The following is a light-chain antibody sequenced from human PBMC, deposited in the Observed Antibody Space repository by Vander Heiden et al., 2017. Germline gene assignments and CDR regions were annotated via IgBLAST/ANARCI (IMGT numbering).Light chain of an antibody. CDR1: QSLLHSDGYNS. Sequence: EIVMTQSTLSLPVTPVEPASISCRSSQSLLHSDGYNSLDWYLQKPGQSPQLLIYLGSNRASGVPDRFSGSGSGTDFILKISRVEAEDVGVYFCMQALQTQFTFGPGTKLEIK. CDR3: MQALQTQFT. CDR2: LGS. J-gene: IGKJ3*01. V-gene: IGKV2-28*01.